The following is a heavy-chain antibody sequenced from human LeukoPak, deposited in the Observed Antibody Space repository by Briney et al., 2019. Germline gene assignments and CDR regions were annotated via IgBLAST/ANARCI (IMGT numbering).Heavy chain of an antibody. CDR2: IYYSGST. Sequence: PSETLSLTCTASGGSISSYYRSWIRQPPGKGLEWIGYIYYSGSTNYNPSLKSRVIISVDTSKNQFSLKLSSVAAADTAVYYCASVTQQLVPYSDYWGQGTLVTVSS. CDR1: GGSISSYY. CDR3: ASVTQQLVPYSDY. D-gene: IGHD6-13*01. V-gene: IGHV4-59*01. J-gene: IGHJ4*02.